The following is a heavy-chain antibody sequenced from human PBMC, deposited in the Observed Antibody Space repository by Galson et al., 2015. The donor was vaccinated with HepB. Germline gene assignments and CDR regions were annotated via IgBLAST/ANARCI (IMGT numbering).Heavy chain of an antibody. J-gene: IGHJ5*02. V-gene: IGHV1-18*01. CDR3: ARGGFVAVVTATLNNWFDP. Sequence: SVKVSCKASGYTLSSYSIAWVRQAPGQGLEWMGWISAYDGSTNYAQKFQGRVTMTTETSTTTAYMELRSLRSDDTAMYYCARGGFVAVVTATLNNWFDPWGQGTLVTVSS. CDR2: ISAYDGST. D-gene: IGHD2-15*01. CDR1: GYTLSSYS.